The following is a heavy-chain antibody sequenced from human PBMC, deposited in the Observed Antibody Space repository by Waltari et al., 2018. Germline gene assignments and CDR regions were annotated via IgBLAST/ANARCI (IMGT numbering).Heavy chain of an antibody. CDR1: GFTFDDYA. CDR2: ISWNSGSI. V-gene: IGHV3-9*01. D-gene: IGHD6-13*01. CDR3: AKEEGIAAAGLGAFDI. J-gene: IGHJ3*02. Sequence: EVQLVESGGGLVQPGRSLRLSCAASGFTFDDYAMHWVRQAPGKGPEWVSGISWNSGSIGYADSVKGRFTISRDNAKNSLYLQMNSLRAEDTALYYCAKEEGIAAAGLGAFDIWGQGTMVIVSS.